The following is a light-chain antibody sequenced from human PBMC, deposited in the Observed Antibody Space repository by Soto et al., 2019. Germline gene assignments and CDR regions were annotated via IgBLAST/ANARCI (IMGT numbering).Light chain of an antibody. J-gene: IGKJ5*01. Sequence: EIVLTQSPATLSLSPGERATLSCRASQSVSSYLAWYQQKPGQAPRLLIYDASNRATGIPARFSGSGSGTDFTLTINRLEPEDFAVYYCQQYNNWPITFGQGTRLEIK. V-gene: IGKV3-11*01. CDR2: DAS. CDR1: QSVSSY. CDR3: QQYNNWPIT.